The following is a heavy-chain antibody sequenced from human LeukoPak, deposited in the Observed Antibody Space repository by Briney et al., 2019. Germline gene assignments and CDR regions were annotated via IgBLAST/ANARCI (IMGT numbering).Heavy chain of an antibody. Sequence: GGSLRLSCVASGFTFDDYGMSWVRQAPGKGLEWVSGINWNGGSTGYADSVKGRFTISRDNAKNSLYLQMNSLRAEDTALYYCARVYSSSWYEDYYYYYYMDVWGKGTTVTVSS. V-gene: IGHV3-20*04. CDR3: ARVYSSSWYEDYYYYYYMDV. CDR2: INWNGGST. CDR1: GFTFDDYG. J-gene: IGHJ6*03. D-gene: IGHD6-13*01.